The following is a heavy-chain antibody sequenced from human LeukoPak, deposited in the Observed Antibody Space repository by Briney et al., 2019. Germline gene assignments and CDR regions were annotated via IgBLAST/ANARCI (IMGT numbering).Heavy chain of an antibody. J-gene: IGHJ4*02. D-gene: IGHD4-17*01. Sequence: SETLSLTCTASGGSINNYWSWIRQPAGKGLEWIGRIFSSGSTVYHPSLKSRVTMSVDTSRNSFSLKLTSVTAADTAVYYCARGRAVTTGDDYWGQGTLVTVSS. V-gene: IGHV4-4*07. CDR3: ARGRAVTTGDDY. CDR2: IFSSGST. CDR1: GGSINNY.